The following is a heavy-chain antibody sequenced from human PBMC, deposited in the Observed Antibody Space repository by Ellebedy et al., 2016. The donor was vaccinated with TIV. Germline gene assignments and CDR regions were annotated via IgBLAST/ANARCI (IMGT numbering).Heavy chain of an antibody. D-gene: IGHD2-21*02. CDR3: AKDQIPVVTAMGDFDY. CDR2: ISGSGGST. V-gene: IGHV3-23*01. Sequence: GESLKISCAASGFTFSSYAMSWVRQAPGKGLEWVSAISGSGGSTYYADSVKGRFTISRDNSKNTLYLQMNSLRAEDTAVYYCAKDQIPVVTAMGDFDYWGQGTLVTVSS. CDR1: GFTFSSYA. J-gene: IGHJ4*02.